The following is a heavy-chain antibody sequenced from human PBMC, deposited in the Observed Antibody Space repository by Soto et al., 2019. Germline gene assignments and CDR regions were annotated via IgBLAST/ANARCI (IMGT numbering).Heavy chain of an antibody. J-gene: IGHJ4*02. D-gene: IGHD3-22*01. CDR1: GDSISSYY. CDR3: ALRSMAVVPEY. CDR2: LYYGRSA. V-gene: IGHV4-59*01. Sequence: QVQLQESGPGLVKPSETLSLTCAVSGDSISSYYCMWIRQPPGKGLESIGYLYYGRSANYNPSLTSRVPLSVATATNQCSLTLSSMTAADPAVYYCALRSMAVVPEYWGQETLVTVSS.